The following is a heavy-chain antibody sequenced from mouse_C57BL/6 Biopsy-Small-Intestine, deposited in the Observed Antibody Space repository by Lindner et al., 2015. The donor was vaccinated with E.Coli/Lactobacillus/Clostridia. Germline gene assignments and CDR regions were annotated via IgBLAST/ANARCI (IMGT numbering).Heavy chain of an antibody. CDR1: GFTFSDYG. CDR3: ARPRYYAMDY. CDR2: ISSGSSTI. Sequence: VQLQESGGGLVKPGGSLKLSCAASGFTFSDYGVHWVRQAPEKGLEWVAYISSGSSTIYYADTVKGRFTISRDNAKNTLFLQMTSLRSEDTAMYYCARPRYYAMDYWGPGTSVTVSS. V-gene: IGHV5-17*01. J-gene: IGHJ4*01.